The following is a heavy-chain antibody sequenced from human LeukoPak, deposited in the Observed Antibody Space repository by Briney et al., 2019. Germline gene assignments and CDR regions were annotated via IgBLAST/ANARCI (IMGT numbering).Heavy chain of an antibody. V-gene: IGHV1-2*02. D-gene: IGHD6-6*01. CDR1: GYTFTGYY. CDR3: ARVYGIAAPHFDY. Sequence: ASVKVSCKASGYTFTGYYMHWVRQAPGQGLEWMGWINPNSGGTNYAQKFQGRVTMTGDTSISTAYMELSRLRSDDTAVYYCARVYGIAAPHFDYWGQGTLVTVSS. CDR2: INPNSGGT. J-gene: IGHJ4*02.